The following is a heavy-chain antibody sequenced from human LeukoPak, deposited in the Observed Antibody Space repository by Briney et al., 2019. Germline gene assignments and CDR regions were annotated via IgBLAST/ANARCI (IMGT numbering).Heavy chain of an antibody. CDR1: GYTLTGCY. V-gene: IGHV1-2*02. J-gene: IGHJ5*02. CDR2: INPNSGGT. CDR3: ARDALMITFGGVIDNNWFDP. D-gene: IGHD3-16*02. Sequence: ASVKVSCKASGYTLTGCYIHWVRQAPGQGLEWMGWINPNSGGTNYAQKFQGRVTMTRDTSISTAYMELSRLRSDDTAVYYCARDALMITFGGVIDNNWFDPWGQGTLVTVSS.